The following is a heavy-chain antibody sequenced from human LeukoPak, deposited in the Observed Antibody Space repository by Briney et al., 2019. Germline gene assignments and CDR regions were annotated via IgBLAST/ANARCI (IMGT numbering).Heavy chain of an antibody. CDR2: IYGGGST. J-gene: IGHJ4*02. D-gene: IGHD4-17*01. CDR1: GFTVSSNY. V-gene: IGHV3-53*01. CDR3: ARERLDDYGDSSFDY. Sequence: GGSLRLSCAASGFTVSSNYMSWVRQAPGKGLEWVSVIYGGGSTYDADSVKGRFTISRDNSKNTLYLQMSSLRAEDTAVYYCARERLDDYGDSSFDYWGQGALGTVSS.